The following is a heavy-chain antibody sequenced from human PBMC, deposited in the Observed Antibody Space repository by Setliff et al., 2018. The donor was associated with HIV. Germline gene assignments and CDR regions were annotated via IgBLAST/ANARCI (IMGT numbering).Heavy chain of an antibody. V-gene: IGHV4-39*01. CDR2: AYYSGGT. D-gene: IGHD5-12*01. CDR3: ARLGDSGYDFRGYFGY. Sequence: SETLSLTCTVSGGSVSDTSYYWGWIRQPPGKGLEWLANAYYSGGTYYNPSLNSRVTISVDTSRNQFSLKLTSVTAADTALYFCARLGDSGYDFRGYFGYWGQGKLVTVSS. CDR1: GGSVSDTSYY. J-gene: IGHJ4*02.